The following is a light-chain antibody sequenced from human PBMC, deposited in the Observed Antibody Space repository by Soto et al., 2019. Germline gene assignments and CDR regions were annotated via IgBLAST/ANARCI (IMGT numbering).Light chain of an antibody. V-gene: IGLV1-47*02. CDR2: TDN. CDR1: TSNIGINY. Sequence: QSVLTQPPSASGTPGQRVTISCSGSTSNIGINYVYWYQHLPGIAPKLLIYTDNQRPSGVPDRFSGSKSGTSASLAISGLRSEDEADYFCAACDANLRGYWVFGGGTKLTVL. CDR3: AACDANLRGYWV. J-gene: IGLJ2*01.